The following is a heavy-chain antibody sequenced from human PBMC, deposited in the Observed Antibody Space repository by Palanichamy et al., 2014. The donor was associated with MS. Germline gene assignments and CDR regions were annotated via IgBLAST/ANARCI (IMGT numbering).Heavy chain of an antibody. CDR2: ISWNSGSI. CDR1: GFTFDDYA. V-gene: IGHV3-9*01. D-gene: IGHD6-19*01. J-gene: IGHJ5*02. CDR3: AAARVAGTFDP. Sequence: EVQLVESGGGLVQPGRSLRLSCAASGFTFDDYAMHWVRQAPGKGLEWVSGISWNSGSIGYADSVKGRFTISRDNAKNSLYLQMNSLRAEDTALYYCAAARVAGTFDPWGQGTLVTVSS.